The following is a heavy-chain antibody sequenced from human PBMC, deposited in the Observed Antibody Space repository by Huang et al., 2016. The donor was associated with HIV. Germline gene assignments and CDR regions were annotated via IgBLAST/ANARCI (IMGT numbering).Heavy chain of an antibody. CDR3: VHRLRYGKWYVDY. CDR2: IYWDNEE. V-gene: IGHV2-5*02. CDR1: GFSLTSSGVA. Sequence: QITLKESGPTLVKPTQTLTLTCTFSGFSLTSSGVAVGWIRQPPGKALGWLALIYWDNEERFRPSLKTRLTITKDTPKNEVVLTMTNMDPVDTATYYCVHRLRYGKWYVDYWGQGVLVTVSS. D-gene: IGHD6-13*01. J-gene: IGHJ4*02.